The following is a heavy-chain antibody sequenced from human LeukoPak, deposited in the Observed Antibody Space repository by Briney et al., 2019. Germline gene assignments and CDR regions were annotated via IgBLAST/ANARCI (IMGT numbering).Heavy chain of an antibody. V-gene: IGHV3-7*01. CDR1: GFTFRSYW. CDR3: ARDRAMDAY. Sequence: TGGSLRLSCPASGFTFRSYWMNWVRQAPGNGLEWVANIKQHGSEKYYVDSVKGRFTISRDNSKNSLYLQMNSLRAEDTAVYYCARDRAMDAYWGQGTLVTVPS. J-gene: IGHJ4*02. CDR2: IKQHGSEK. D-gene: IGHD5-18*01.